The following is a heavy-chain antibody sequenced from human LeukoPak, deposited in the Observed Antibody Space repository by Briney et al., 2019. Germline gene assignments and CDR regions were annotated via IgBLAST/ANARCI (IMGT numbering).Heavy chain of an antibody. V-gene: IGHV3-23*01. J-gene: IGHJ4*02. D-gene: IGHD3-10*01. CDR3: ANPITMVRGGTFSFDY. CDR1: GFTFSSYA. CDR2: ISGSGGST. Sequence: GGSLRLSCAASGFTFSSYAMSWVRQAPGKGLEWVAAISGSGGSTYYAESVKGRFTISRDNSKNTLYLQMNSLRAEDTAVYYCANPITMVRGGTFSFDYWGQGTLVTVSS.